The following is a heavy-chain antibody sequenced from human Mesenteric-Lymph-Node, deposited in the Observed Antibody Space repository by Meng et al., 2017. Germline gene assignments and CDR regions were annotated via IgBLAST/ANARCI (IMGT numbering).Heavy chain of an antibody. Sequence: SLKISCVASGFSGVTFDDYAMHWVRQAPGKGLEWVSGISWSSDTIAYADSVKGRFTISRDNSKNTLYLQMNSLRAEDTAVYYCARDQYCSGGSCLGGFDYWGQGTLVTVSS. D-gene: IGHD2-15*01. J-gene: IGHJ4*02. CDR3: ARDQYCSGGSCLGGFDY. CDR2: ISWSSDTI. CDR1: GFSGVTFDDYA. V-gene: IGHV3-9*01.